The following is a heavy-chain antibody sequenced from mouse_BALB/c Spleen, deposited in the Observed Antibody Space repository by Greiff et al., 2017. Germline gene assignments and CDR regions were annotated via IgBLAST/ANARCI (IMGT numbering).Heavy chain of an antibody. Sequence: EVQLQQSGPELVKPGASVKMSCKASGYTFTSYVMQWVKQKPGQGLEWIGYIIPYNDGTKYNEKFKGKATLTSDTSSSTAYMQLSSLTSEDSAVYYCARGDNDAGFAYWGQGTLVTVSA. CDR1: GYTFTSYV. CDR2: IIPYNDGT. CDR3: ARGDNDAGFAY. D-gene: IGHD2-4*01. V-gene: IGHV1-14*01. J-gene: IGHJ3*01.